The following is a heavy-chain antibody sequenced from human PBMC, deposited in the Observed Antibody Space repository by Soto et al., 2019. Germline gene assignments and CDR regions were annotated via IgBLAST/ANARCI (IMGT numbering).Heavy chain of an antibody. V-gene: IGHV4-59*01. CDR3: ARVPFRSGYPFDY. CDR2: IYYSGST. Sequence: SETLSLTCTVSGGSISSYYWSWIRQPPGKGLEWIGYIYYSGSTNYNPSLKSRVTISVDTSKNQFSLKLSSVTAADTAVYYCARVPFRSGYPFDYWGQGTLVTVSS. D-gene: IGHD3-3*01. CDR1: GGSISSYY. J-gene: IGHJ4*02.